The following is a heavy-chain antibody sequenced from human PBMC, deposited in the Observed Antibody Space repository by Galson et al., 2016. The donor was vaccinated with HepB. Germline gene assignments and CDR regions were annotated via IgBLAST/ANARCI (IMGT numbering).Heavy chain of an antibody. D-gene: IGHD4-23*01. J-gene: IGHJ6*02. CDR1: GFTFTNHW. CDR3: VRDGGHFELDV. Sequence: SLRLSCAASGFTFTNHWMQWVRQAPGKGLVLVSRIRPDGGVTRYADSVNGRFTTTRDNAKNKVYLQMNSRSADDTAVYYCVRDGGHFELDVWGQGTTVIVS. CDR2: IRPDGGVT. V-gene: IGHV3-74*01.